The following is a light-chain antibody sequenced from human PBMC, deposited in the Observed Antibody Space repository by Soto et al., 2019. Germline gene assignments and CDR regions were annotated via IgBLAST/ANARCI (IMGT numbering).Light chain of an antibody. CDR3: QDYSDNSWT. V-gene: IGKV1-5*01. CDR2: DAS. CDR1: QSIGEW. Sequence: DIQMTQSPSTLSASVGDRVTITCRASQSIGEWLAWYQQKPGKAPKVLIYDASRLQSGVPSRFSGSGSETEFILTISSLQPDDFATYYCQDYSDNSWTFGQGTTV. J-gene: IGKJ1*01.